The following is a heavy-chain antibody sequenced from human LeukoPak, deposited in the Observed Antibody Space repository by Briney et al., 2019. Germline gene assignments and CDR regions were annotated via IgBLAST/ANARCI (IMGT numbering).Heavy chain of an antibody. V-gene: IGHV3-23*01. CDR1: GFPFSSHA. CDR2: ISGSGSTS. D-gene: IGHD3-10*01. CDR3: AKDQRGYYQPIDY. J-gene: IGHJ4*02. Sequence: QPGGSLRLSCAASGFPFSSHAMRWARQAPGRGLECVSAISGSGSTSYYADSVKGRFTISRDNSKNTLYLQMTSLRAEDTAVYYCAKDQRGYYQPIDYWGQGILVTVSS.